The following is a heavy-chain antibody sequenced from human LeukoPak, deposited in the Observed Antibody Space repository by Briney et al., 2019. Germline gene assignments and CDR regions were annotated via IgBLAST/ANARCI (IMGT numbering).Heavy chain of an antibody. CDR1: GGSFSGYY. J-gene: IGHJ4*02. D-gene: IGHD6-13*01. CDR2: INHSGST. V-gene: IGHV4-34*01. Sequence: SETLSLTCAVYGGSFSGYYWSWIRQPPGKGLEWIGEINHSGSTNYNPSLKSRVTISVDTSKNQFSLKLSSVTAADTAVYYCARFGYSSSWIFDYWGQGTLVTVSS. CDR3: ARFGYSSSWIFDY.